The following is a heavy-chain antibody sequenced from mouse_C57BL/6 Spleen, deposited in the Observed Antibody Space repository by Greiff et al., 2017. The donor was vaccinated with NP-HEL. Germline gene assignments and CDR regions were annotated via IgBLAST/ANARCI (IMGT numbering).Heavy chain of an antibody. CDR3: ARDYGSSYFDY. CDR2: ISSGGSYT. D-gene: IGHD1-1*01. CDR1: GFTFSSYG. J-gene: IGHJ2*01. V-gene: IGHV5-6*01. Sequence: EVMLVESGGDLVKPGGSLKLSCAASGFTFSSYGMSWVRQTPDKRLEWVATISSGGSYTYYPDSVKGRFTISRDNAKNTLYLQMSSLKSEDTAMYYCARDYGSSYFDYWGKGTTLTVSS.